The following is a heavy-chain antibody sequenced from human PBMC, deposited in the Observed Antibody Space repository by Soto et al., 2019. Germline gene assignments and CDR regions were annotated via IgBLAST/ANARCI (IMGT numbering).Heavy chain of an antibody. CDR3: ASAALARGDPTHY. D-gene: IGHD4-17*01. CDR2: IYHSGST. V-gene: IGHV4-30-2*01. CDR1: GGSISSGGYS. Sequence: QLQLQESDSGLVKPSQTLSLTCAVSGGSISSGGYSWSWIRQPPGKGLEWIGYIYHSGSTYYNPSRQSRCPISVARSKNQFSLKLSSVTAADTAVYYCASAALARGDPTHYWGQGTLVTVSS. J-gene: IGHJ4*02.